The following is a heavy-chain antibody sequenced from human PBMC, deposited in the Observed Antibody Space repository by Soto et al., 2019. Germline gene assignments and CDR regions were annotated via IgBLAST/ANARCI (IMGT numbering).Heavy chain of an antibody. CDR1: GFTFSSYA. CDR3: ARDSFVRYDILTGYSFDY. J-gene: IGHJ4*02. V-gene: IGHV3-30-3*01. D-gene: IGHD3-9*01. Sequence: PGGSLRLSCAASGFTFSSYAMSWVRQAPGKGLEWVSAISGNGSNKYNAESVKGRFTISRDNSKNTLYLQMNSLRAEDTAVYYCARDSFVRYDILTGYSFDYWGQGILVTVSS. CDR2: ISGNGSNK.